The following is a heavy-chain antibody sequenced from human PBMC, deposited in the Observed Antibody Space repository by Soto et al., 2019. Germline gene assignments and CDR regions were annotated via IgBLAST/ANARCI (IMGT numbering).Heavy chain of an antibody. CDR3: ARTYCSGSYGPQTKFDY. Sequence: SETLSLTCTVSGGSISSGGYYWSWIRQHPGKGLEWIGYIYYSGSTYYNPSLKSRVTISVDTSKNQFSLKLSSVTAADTAVYYCARTYCSGSYGPQTKFDYCGQGTLVPVSS. J-gene: IGHJ4*02. D-gene: IGHD3-10*01. CDR2: IYYSGST. V-gene: IGHV4-31*03. CDR1: GGSISSGGYY.